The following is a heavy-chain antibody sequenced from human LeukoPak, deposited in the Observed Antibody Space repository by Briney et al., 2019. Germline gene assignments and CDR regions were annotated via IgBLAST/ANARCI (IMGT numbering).Heavy chain of an antibody. V-gene: IGHV4-59*02. J-gene: IGHJ4*02. CDR1: GVSVSSYY. CDR3: ARAGGGYYFDY. CDR2: ICYSGSN. Sequence: SETLSLTCTVSGVSVSSYYWSWIRQPPGKGPEWIGYICYSGSNNYNPSLKSRVTISVDTSKNQFSLKLSSVTAADTAVYYCARAGGGYYFDYWGQGTLVTVSS. D-gene: IGHD1-1*01.